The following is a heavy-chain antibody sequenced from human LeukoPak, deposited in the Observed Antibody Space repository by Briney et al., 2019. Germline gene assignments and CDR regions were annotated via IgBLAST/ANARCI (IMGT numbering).Heavy chain of an antibody. D-gene: IGHD3-3*01. V-gene: IGHV3-30*04. CDR1: GFTFSIHA. CDR3: AKEGYDWYFDY. Sequence: GGSLRLSCAASGFTFSIHAIHWVRQAPGKGLEWVAVISSDGNTKDYADSLQGRFTISRDNSKNTLYLQMNSLRAEDTAVYYCAKEGYDWYFDYWGQGTLVTVSS. CDR2: ISSDGNTK. J-gene: IGHJ4*02.